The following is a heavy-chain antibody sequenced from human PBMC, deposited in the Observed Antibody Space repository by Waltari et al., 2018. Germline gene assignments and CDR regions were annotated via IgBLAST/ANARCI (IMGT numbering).Heavy chain of an antibody. CDR3: ARALEGHYYYYYYGMDV. V-gene: IGHV1-46*01. J-gene: IGHJ6*02. D-gene: IGHD3-3*01. CDR2: INPSGGST. Sequence: QVQLVQSGAEVKKPGASVKVSCKASGYTFTSYYMHWVRQAPGQGLEWMGIINPSGGSTSYAQKFQGRVTMTRDTSTSTVYMELSSLRSEDTAVYYCARALEGHYYYYYYGMDVWGQGTTVTVSS. CDR1: GYTFTSYY.